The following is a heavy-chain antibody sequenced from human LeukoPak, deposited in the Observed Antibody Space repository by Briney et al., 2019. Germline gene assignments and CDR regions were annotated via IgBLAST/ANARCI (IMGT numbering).Heavy chain of an antibody. V-gene: IGHV4-34*01. CDR2: INHSGST. CDR3: ARGGRANGVYDAFDI. CDR1: GGSFSAYY. J-gene: IGHJ3*02. Sequence: SETLSLTCAVYGGSFSAYYWSWIRQPPGKGLEWIGEINHSGSTNYNPSLKSRVVISVDTSKNQFSLNMNSVTAADTAVYYCARGGRANGVYDAFDIWGQGTIVTVSS. D-gene: IGHD2-8*01.